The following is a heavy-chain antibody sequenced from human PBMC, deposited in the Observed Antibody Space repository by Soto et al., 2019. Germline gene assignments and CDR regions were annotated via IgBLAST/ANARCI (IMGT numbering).Heavy chain of an antibody. D-gene: IGHD3-10*01. CDR2: IYYTGST. V-gene: IGHV4-39*01. J-gene: IGHJ5*02. CDR3: HIEVRGVSVLAIDA. Sequence: SETLSLTCTVSGGSISSSSYYWGWIRQPPGKGLEWIGTIYYTGSTYYNPSLSSRVTMSVDTSKNQFYLKLSSVTAADTAVYYCHIEVRGVSVLAIDARGRGILVTVSS. CDR1: GGSISSSSYY.